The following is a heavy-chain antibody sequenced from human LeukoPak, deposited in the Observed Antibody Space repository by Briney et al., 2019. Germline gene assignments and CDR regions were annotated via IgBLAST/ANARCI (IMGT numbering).Heavy chain of an antibody. V-gene: IGHV4-39*01. Sequence: SETLSLTCTVSGDSINSTGYYWGWIRQPPGKGLEWIGSIYYSGTTYYNPSLKSRVTLFVDTSKNHFSLRLNSVAAADTAVYYCVRQGPGSYLYRWVQGTLVTVSS. J-gene: IGHJ4*02. D-gene: IGHD1-26*01. CDR2: IYYSGTT. CDR1: GDSINSTGYY. CDR3: VRQGPGSYLYR.